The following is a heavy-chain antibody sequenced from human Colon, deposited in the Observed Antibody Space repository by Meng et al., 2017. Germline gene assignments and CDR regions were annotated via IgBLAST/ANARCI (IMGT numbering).Heavy chain of an antibody. Sequence: SCAASGFTFSSYSMNWVRQAPGKGLEWVSSISSSSSYIYYADSVKGRFTISRDNAKNSLYLQMNSLRAEDTAVYYCARDSGLGYCSGGGCYYYYGMDVWGQGTTVTVSS. CDR3: ARDSGLGYCSGGGCYYYYGMDV. CDR1: GFTFSSYS. V-gene: IGHV3-21*01. CDR2: ISSSSSYI. D-gene: IGHD2-15*01. J-gene: IGHJ6*02.